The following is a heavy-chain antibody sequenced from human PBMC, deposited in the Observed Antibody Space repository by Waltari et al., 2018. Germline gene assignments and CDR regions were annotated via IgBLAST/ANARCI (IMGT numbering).Heavy chain of an antibody. V-gene: IGHV1-18*01. CDR2: ISAYNGNT. CDR3: AADLDSSGYYYVFDY. Sequence: QVQLVQSGAEVKKPGASVKVSCKASGYTFTSYGISWVRQAPGQGLEWMGWISAYNGNTNYAQKLQGRVTMTTDTSTSTDYMELRSLRSDDTAVYYCAADLDSSGYYYVFDYWGQGTLVTVSS. CDR1: GYTFTSYG. J-gene: IGHJ4*02. D-gene: IGHD3-22*01.